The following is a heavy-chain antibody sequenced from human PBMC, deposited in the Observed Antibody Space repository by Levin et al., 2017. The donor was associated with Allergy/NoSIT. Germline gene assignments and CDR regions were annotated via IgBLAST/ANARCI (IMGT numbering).Heavy chain of an antibody. V-gene: IGHV3-74*01. CDR1: GFTFSSYW. J-gene: IGHJ5*02. D-gene: IGHD2-21*01. Sequence: GGSLRLSCAASGFTFSSYWMHWVRQAPGKGLVWVSRINNDGSNTNYADSVKGRFTISRDSAESTLYLQMSRLRADDTAVYYCARGLLQTSQYSSAAWGQGTLVTFSS. CDR3: ARGLLQTSQYSSAA. CDR2: INNDGSNT.